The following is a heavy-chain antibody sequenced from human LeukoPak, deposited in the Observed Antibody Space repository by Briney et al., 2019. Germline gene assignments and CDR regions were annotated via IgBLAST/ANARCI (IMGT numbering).Heavy chain of an antibody. D-gene: IGHD6-13*01. Sequence: GASVKVSCKASGGAFSSYAISWVRHAPGQGLEWMGGIIPILGTANYAQKFQGRVTITADESTSTAYMELSSLRSEDTAVYYCAEGGSWYGSFDYWGQGTLVTVSS. CDR1: GGAFSSYA. CDR3: AEGGSWYGSFDY. J-gene: IGHJ4*02. V-gene: IGHV1-69*13. CDR2: IIPILGTA.